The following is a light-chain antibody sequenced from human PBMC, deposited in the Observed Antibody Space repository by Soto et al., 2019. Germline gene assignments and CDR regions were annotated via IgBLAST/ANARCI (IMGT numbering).Light chain of an antibody. J-gene: IGKJ3*01. CDR3: QQSYSVPS. Sequence: EIPLTQSPLSLSASLGDSVTVTCRASENIDNYLNWYRQKPGEAPQLISYSASRLQRGVPVTFSGCGSGTDFSLTIHISQYDNFSTYYCQQSYSVPSFGPGTRVDMK. V-gene: IGKV1-39*01. CDR1: ENIDNY. CDR2: SAS.